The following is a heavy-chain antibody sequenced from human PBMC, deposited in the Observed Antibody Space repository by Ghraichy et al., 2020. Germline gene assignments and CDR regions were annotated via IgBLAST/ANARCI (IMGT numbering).Heavy chain of an antibody. J-gene: IGHJ4*02. CDR3: ARRHYYDSSGYYYD. D-gene: IGHD3-22*01. CDR1: GGSISIYY. CDR2: IYYSGST. V-gene: IGHV4-59*08. Sequence: SETLSLTCTVSGGSISIYYWSWIRQPPGKGLEWIGYIYYSGSTNYNPSLKSRVTISVDTSKNQFSLKLSSVTAADTAVYYCARRHYYDSSGYYYDWGQGTLVTVSS.